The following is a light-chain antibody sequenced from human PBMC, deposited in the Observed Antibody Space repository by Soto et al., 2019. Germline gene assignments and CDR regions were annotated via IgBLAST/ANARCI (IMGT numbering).Light chain of an antibody. J-gene: IGLJ1*01. CDR3: TSKTSTSPYV. V-gene: IGLV2-14*01. Sequence: QSVLTQPASVSGSPGQSITISCTGTSSDVGGYKYVSWYQQHPGKAPKFLIYEVSNRPSEVSSRFSGSKSGNTASLTISGLQAEDEADYYCTSKTSTSPYVFGTGTKVTVL. CDR1: SSDVGGYKY. CDR2: EVS.